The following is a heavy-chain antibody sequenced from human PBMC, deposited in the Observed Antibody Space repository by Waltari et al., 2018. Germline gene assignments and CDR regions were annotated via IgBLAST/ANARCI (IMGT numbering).Heavy chain of an antibody. CDR1: GFTVSSYW. Sequence: EVQLVECGGGLVQPGGSWRLSWAASGFTVSSYWMSWVRQAPGTGLEWVANIKQDGSEKYYVASVKGRFTISRDNAKNSLYLQMNSLRAEDTAVYYCARAGWFGELCLDYWGQGTLVTVSS. CDR3: ARAGWFGELCLDY. V-gene: IGHV3-7*01. CDR2: IKQDGSEK. J-gene: IGHJ4*02. D-gene: IGHD3-10*01.